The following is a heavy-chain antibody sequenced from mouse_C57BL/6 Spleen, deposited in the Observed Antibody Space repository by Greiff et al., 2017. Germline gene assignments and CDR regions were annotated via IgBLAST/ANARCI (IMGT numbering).Heavy chain of an antibody. CDR1: GYTFTDYN. D-gene: IGHD1-1*01. J-gene: IGHJ2*01. Sequence: VQLKQSGPELVKPGASVKMSCKASGYTFTDYNMHWVKQSHGKSLEWIGYINPNNGGTSYNQKFKGKATLTVNKSSSTAYMELRSLTSEDSAVYCCASGGFLTTVVAPFDYWGQGTTLTVSS. V-gene: IGHV1-22*01. CDR3: ASGGFLTTVVAPFDY. CDR2: INPNNGGT.